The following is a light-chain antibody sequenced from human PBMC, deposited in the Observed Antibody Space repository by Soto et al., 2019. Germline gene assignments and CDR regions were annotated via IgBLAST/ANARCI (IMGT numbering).Light chain of an antibody. CDR3: QQYGSSPPDT. CDR1: QSVSSSY. J-gene: IGKJ1*01. Sequence: EIALPQSPGTLSLSPGERATLSCRASQSVSSSYLAWYQQKPGQAPRLLIYGASSRATGIPDRFSGSGSGTDFTLTISRLEPEDFSVYYCQQYGSSPPDTFGQGTKVEIK. V-gene: IGKV3-20*01. CDR2: GAS.